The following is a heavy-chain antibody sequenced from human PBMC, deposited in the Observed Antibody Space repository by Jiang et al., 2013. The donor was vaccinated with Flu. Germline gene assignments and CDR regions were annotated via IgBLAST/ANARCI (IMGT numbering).Heavy chain of an antibody. V-gene: IGHV4-4*02. J-gene: IGHJ4*02. D-gene: IGHD2-2*01. Sequence: VSGGSISSSNWWSWVRQPPGKGLEWIGEIYHSGSTNYNPSLKSRVTISVDKSKNQFSLKLSSVTAADTAVYYCARAPIVVVPAAMGDYFDYWGQGTLVTVSS. CDR1: GGSISSSNW. CDR3: ARAPIVVVPAAMGDYFDY. CDR2: IYHSGST.